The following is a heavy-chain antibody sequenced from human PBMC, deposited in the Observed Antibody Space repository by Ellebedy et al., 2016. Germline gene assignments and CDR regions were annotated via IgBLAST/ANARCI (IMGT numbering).Heavy chain of an antibody. CDR2: IWYDGSNK. CDR3: ARGYDTTMGMYVDY. V-gene: IGHV3-33*01. D-gene: IGHD5-18*01. CDR1: GFTFSSYG. Sequence: GESLKISXAASGFTFSSYGMHWVRQAPGKGLEWMAVIWYDGSNKYYADSVKGRFTISRDNSKNTVFLQMNSLRAEDTAVYYCARGYDTTMGMYVDYWGQGTLVTVSS. J-gene: IGHJ4*02.